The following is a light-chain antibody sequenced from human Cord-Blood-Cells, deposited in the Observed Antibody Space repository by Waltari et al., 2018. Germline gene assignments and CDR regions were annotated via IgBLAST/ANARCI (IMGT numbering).Light chain of an antibody. CDR2: VAS. CDR1: PSVSSN. V-gene: IGKV3-15*01. CDR3: QQYNNWPPWT. J-gene: IGKJ1*01. Sequence: EIVMTQSPAPLSVSPGARATLSCRASPSVSSNLAWYQQKSGQAPRLLIYVASTRATGIPARFSGSGSGTEFTLTISSLESEDCAVYYCQQYNNWPPWTFGQGTKVEIK.